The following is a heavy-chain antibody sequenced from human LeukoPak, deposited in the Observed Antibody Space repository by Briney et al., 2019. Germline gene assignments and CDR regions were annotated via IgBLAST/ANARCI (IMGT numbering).Heavy chain of an antibody. CDR2: IRSKAYGGTT. V-gene: IGHV3-49*04. J-gene: IGHJ5*02. CDR3: TRVRGVPWFGENWFDP. CDR1: GFPFGDYA. D-gene: IGHD3-10*01. Sequence: GGSLRLSCTASGFPFGDYAMSWVRQAPGKGLEWVGFIRSKAYGGTTEYAASVKGRFTISRDDSKSIAYLQMNSLKTEDTAVYYCTRVRGVPWFGENWFDPWGQGTLVTVSS.